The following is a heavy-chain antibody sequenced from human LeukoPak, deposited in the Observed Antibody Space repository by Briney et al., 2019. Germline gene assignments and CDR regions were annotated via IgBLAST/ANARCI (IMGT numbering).Heavy chain of an antibody. V-gene: IGHV3-30-3*01. Sequence: HPGGSLRLSCAASGFTFSTYAMQWVRQAPGKGLEWVAVILYDGSNEHYTDSVRGRFTISRDNPKNTLWLQMNSLTADDTAVYYCARVEFSGLDYWGQGTLVTVSS. CDR1: GFTFSTYA. CDR2: ILYDGSNE. CDR3: ARVEFSGLDY. J-gene: IGHJ4*02. D-gene: IGHD5-12*01.